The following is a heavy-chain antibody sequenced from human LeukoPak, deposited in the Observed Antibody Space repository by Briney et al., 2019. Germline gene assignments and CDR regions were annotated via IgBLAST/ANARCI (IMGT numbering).Heavy chain of an antibody. D-gene: IGHD3-10*01. CDR2: IYDSGNT. Sequence: SETLSLTCTVSGGSISSYYWSWIRQPPGKGLEWIGYIYDSGNTKYHPSLKSRVTISVDTSKNQFYLKLSSVTAADTAVYYCARHGRSRYYGSGSYYWFDPWGQGTLVTVSS. J-gene: IGHJ5*02. CDR1: GGSISSYY. V-gene: IGHV4-59*08. CDR3: ARHGRSRYYGSGSYYWFDP.